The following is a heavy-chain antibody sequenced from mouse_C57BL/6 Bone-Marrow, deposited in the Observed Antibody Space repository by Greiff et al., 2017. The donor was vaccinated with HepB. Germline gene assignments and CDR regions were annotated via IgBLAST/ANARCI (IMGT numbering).Heavy chain of an antibody. D-gene: IGHD2-5*01. CDR2: IWSDGST. CDR3: ARHAYYSNYDAMDY. J-gene: IGHJ4*01. CDR1: GFSLTSYG. V-gene: IGHV2-6-1*01. Sequence: QVQLQQSGPGLVAPSQSLSITCTVSGFSLTSYGVHWVRQPPGKGLEWLVVIWSDGSTTYNSALKSRLSISKDNSKSQVFLKMNSLQTDDTAMYYCARHAYYSNYDAMDYWGQGTSVTVSS.